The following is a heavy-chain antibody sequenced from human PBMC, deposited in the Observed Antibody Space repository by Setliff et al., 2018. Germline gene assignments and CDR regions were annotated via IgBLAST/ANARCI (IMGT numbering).Heavy chain of an antibody. CDR2: INQDGSQK. Sequence: GGSLRLSCSTSEFTFKTDVIHWVRQAPGKGLEWVANINQDGSQKYYVDSVKGRFTISRDNAKNSLYLQMNSLRAEDTAIYYCGPGGKGLLENWGQGTLVTVSS. CDR1: EFTFKTDV. CDR3: GPGGKGLLEN. D-gene: IGHD3-10*01. V-gene: IGHV3-7*01. J-gene: IGHJ4*02.